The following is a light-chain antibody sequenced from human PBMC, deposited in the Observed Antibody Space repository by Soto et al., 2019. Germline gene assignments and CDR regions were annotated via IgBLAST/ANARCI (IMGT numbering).Light chain of an antibody. V-gene: IGLV1-40*01. CDR1: SSNIGAGYD. J-gene: IGLJ1*01. CDR2: DNS. CDR3: QSYDSSLSAPYV. Sequence: QSVLTQPPSVSGAPGQRVTISCTGSSSNIGAGYDVHWSQHLPGTAPKLLIYDNSNRHSGVPDRFSGSKSGTSASLAITGLHAEDEADYYCQSYDSSLSAPYVFGTGTKVTVL.